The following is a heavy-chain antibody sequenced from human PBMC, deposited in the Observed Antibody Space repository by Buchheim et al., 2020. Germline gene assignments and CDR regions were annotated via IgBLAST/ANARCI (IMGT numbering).Heavy chain of an antibody. Sequence: EVQLVESGGGLVQPGGSLRLSCAASGFTFSSYWMSWVRQAPGKGLEWVANIKQDGSEKYYVDSVKGRFTISRDNAKHSLYLQMNSLRAEDTAVYYCARGSQDCGGDCPDAEYFQHWGQGTL. CDR3: ARGSQDCGGDCPDAEYFQH. CDR2: IKQDGSEK. V-gene: IGHV3-7*01. D-gene: IGHD2-21*02. J-gene: IGHJ1*01. CDR1: GFTFSSYW.